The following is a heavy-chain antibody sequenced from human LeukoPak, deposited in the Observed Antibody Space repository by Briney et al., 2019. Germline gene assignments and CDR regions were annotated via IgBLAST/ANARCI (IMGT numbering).Heavy chain of an antibody. V-gene: IGHV4-4*07. Sequence: KSSETLSLTCTVSGGSIRSYHWTWIRQPAGKGLEWIGRFYSSGSTNYNPSLKSRVTMSVDTSKNQFSLNLSSVTAADTAVYYCARVYSSGWYYFDDWGQGTLVTVSS. D-gene: IGHD6-19*01. CDR1: GGSIRSYH. CDR3: ARVYSSGWYYFDD. CDR2: FYSSGST. J-gene: IGHJ4*02.